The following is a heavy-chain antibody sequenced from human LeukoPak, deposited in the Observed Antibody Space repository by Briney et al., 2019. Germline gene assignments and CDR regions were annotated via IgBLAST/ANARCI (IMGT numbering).Heavy chain of an antibody. CDR2: ISGSGGST. J-gene: IGHJ4*02. CDR3: AKKSGLRFLEWLPYYFDY. CDR1: GFTFSSYA. V-gene: IGHV3-23*01. Sequence: GGSLRLSRAASGFTFSSYAMSWVRQAPGKGLEWVSAISGSGGSTYYADSVKGRFTISRDNSKNTLYLQMNSLRAEDTAVYYCAKKSGLRFLEWLPYYFDYWGQGTLVTVSS. D-gene: IGHD3-3*01.